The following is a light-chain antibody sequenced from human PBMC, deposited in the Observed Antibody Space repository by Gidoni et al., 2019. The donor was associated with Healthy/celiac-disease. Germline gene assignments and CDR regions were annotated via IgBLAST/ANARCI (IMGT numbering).Light chain of an antibody. CDR3: QQYDNLPYT. J-gene: IGKJ2*01. Sequence: DIQMTQSPSSLAASVGDRVTITCQASQDISNYLNWYQQKPGKAPKLLIYDASNWETGVPARFSGSGSGTDFTFTISSLQPEDIATYYCQQYDNLPYTFGHGTKLEIK. CDR2: DAS. CDR1: QDISNY. V-gene: IGKV1-33*01.